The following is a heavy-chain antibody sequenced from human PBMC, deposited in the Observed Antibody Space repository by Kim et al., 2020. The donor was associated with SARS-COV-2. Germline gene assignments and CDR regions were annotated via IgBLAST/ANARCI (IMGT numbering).Heavy chain of an antibody. CDR2: ISGDGGST. D-gene: IGHD3-16*02. V-gene: IGHV3-43*02. J-gene: IGHJ6*02. CDR3: AKDIGGKHRMKLSGRMDV. CDR1: GFTFDDYA. Sequence: GGSLRLSCAASGFTFDDYAMHWVRQAPGKGLEWVSLISGDGGSTYYADSVKGRFTISRDNSKNSLYLQMNSLRTEDTALYYCAKDIGGKHRMKLSGRMDVWGQGTTVTVSS.